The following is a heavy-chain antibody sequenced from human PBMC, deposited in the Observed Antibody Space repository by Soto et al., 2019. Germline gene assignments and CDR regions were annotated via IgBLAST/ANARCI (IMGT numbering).Heavy chain of an antibody. CDR1: GGSFSGYY. J-gene: IGHJ4*02. CDR3: GRTPTQDVHKVATITPYFDY. CDR2: INHSGST. Sequence: SETLSLTCAVYGGSFSGYYWSWIRQPPGKGLEWIGEINHSGSTNYNPSLKSRVTISVDTSKNQFSLKLSSVTAADTAVYYCGRTPTQDVHKVATITPYFDYWGQGTLVTVSS. D-gene: IGHD5-12*01. V-gene: IGHV4-34*01.